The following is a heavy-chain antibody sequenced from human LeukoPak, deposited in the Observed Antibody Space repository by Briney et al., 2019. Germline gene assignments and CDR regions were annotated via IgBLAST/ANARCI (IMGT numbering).Heavy chain of an antibody. CDR2: IYSGGST. CDR3: ARTDETAPAEDFQH. CDR1: GFSVSSNY. V-gene: IGHV3-53*01. D-gene: IGHD2-21*02. J-gene: IGHJ1*01. Sequence: PGGPLRLSCAASGFSVSSNYMSWVRQAPGKGLEWVSVIYSGGSTYYAASVKGRFTISRDNSKNTLYLQMKSLRDEDTAVYYCARTDETAPAEDFQHWGQGTLVTVSS.